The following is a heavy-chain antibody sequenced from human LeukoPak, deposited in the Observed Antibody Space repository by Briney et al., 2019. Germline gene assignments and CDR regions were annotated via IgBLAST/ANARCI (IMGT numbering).Heavy chain of an antibody. CDR3: ARGNIAARPI. CDR2: ISTSGGTI. V-gene: IGHV3-48*01. Sequence: TGGSLRLSCAASGFTFSSSSMNWVRQAPEKGLEWVSYISTSGGTIYYADSVKGRFTISRDNAKNSLYLQMNSLRAEDTAVYYCARGNIAARPIWGQGTLVTVSS. J-gene: IGHJ4*02. CDR1: GFTFSSSS. D-gene: IGHD6-6*01.